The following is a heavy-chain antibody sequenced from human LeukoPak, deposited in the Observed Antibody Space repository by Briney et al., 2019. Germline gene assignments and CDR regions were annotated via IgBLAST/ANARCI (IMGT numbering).Heavy chain of an antibody. V-gene: IGHV3-23*01. J-gene: IGHJ4*02. CDR1: GFVFGAFP. CDR3: ARAGVRGVL. D-gene: IGHD3-10*01. CDR2: VSGSGGST. Sequence: GGPWKFPGAPSGFVFGAFPLSGSPRAPGRGLEWISAVSGSGGSTYYADSVKGRFTISRDNSKNTLYLQMNSLRVEDTAVYYCARAGVRGVLWGQGTLVTVSS.